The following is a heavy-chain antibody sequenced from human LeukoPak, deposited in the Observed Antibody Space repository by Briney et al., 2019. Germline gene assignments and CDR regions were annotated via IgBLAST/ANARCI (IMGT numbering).Heavy chain of an antibody. Sequence: GGSLRLSCAASGFTFSSYSMNWVRQAPGKGLEWVSSISSSSSYIYYADSVKGRFTISRDNAKNTLYLQMNSLRVEDTAVYYCATYNWGYDVDYWGQGTLVTVSS. J-gene: IGHJ4*02. CDR1: GFTFSSYS. D-gene: IGHD1-20*01. CDR2: ISSSSSYI. V-gene: IGHV3-21*01. CDR3: ATYNWGYDVDY.